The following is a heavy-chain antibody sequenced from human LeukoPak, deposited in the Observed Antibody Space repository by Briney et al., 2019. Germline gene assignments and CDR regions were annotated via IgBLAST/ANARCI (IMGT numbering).Heavy chain of an antibody. CDR3: ARTGYYASTGYFDY. J-gene: IGHJ4*02. Sequence: SGPTLVHPTQPLTLTCTFSGFSLSTSGMRVSWIRQPPVKALEWLALIDWDDDKFYSTSLKTRLTISKDTSKNQVVLTMTNMDPVDTATYYCARTGYYASTGYFDYWGQGTLVTVSS. V-gene: IGHV2-70*04. CDR1: GFSLSTSGMR. CDR2: IDWDDDK. D-gene: IGHD3-9*01.